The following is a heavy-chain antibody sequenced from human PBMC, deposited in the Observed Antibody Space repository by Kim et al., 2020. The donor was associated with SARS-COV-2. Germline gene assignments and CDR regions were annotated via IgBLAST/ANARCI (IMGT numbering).Heavy chain of an antibody. J-gene: IGHJ6*03. Sequence: GGSLRLSCAASGFTFSSYSMNWVRQAPGKGLEWVSSISSSSSYIYYADSVKGRFTISRDNAKNSLYLQMNSLRAEDTAVYYCAREVGSIRFLEWLREYYMDVWGKGTTVTVSS. CDR2: ISSSSSYI. CDR1: GFTFSSYS. V-gene: IGHV3-21*01. CDR3: AREVGSIRFLEWLREYYMDV. D-gene: IGHD3-3*01.